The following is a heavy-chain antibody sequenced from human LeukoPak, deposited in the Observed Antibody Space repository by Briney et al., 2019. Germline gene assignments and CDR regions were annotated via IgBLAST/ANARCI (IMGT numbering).Heavy chain of an antibody. CDR3: STIVPDVVATLTFAY. V-gene: IGHV3-64*04. CDR2: ISSNGGST. Sequence: GGSLRLSCSASGFTFSTFTMHWVRQTPGKGLEYVSAISSNGGSTYYADSMKGRFTISRDNSKNTLYLQMNTLRAEDTAVYFCSTIVPDVVATLTFAYWGQGALVTVSS. CDR1: GFTFSTFT. J-gene: IGHJ4*02. D-gene: IGHD2-21*01.